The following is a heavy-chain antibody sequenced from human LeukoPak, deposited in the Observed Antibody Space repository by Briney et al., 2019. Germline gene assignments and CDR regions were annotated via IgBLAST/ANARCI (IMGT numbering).Heavy chain of an antibody. CDR3: ARVARSRYSSSSGSWFDP. CDR2: IYYSGST. CDR1: GGSISSHY. J-gene: IGHJ5*02. D-gene: IGHD6-6*01. V-gene: IGHV4-59*11. Sequence: PSETLSLTCTVSGGSISSHYWSWIRQPPGKGLEWIGYIYYSGSTNYNPSLKSRVTISVDTSKNQFSLKLSSVTAADTAVYYCARVARSRYSSSSGSWFDPWGQGTLVTVSP.